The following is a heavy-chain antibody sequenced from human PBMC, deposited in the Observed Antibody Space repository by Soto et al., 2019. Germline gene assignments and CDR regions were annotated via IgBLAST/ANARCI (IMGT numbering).Heavy chain of an antibody. V-gene: IGHV4-4*07. CDR1: GDTIISFS. Sequence: SETLSLTCTVSGDTIISFSWNWIRQSAGKGLEWIGRISTTGNTHYNPSLESRVTMSLDTSKNQFSLKLTSVTAADTAVYYCEGESGENWSYEAYWGQGTLVTVSS. J-gene: IGHJ4*02. D-gene: IGHD1-7*01. CDR2: ISTTGNT. CDR3: EGESGENWSYEAY.